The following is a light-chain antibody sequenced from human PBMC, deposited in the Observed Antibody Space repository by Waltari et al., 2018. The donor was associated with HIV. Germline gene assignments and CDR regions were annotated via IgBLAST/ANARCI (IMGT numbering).Light chain of an antibody. CDR3: CSYAGSSTLV. V-gene: IGLV2-23*02. Sequence: QSALTQPASVSGSPGQSITISCTGTSSDVGSYNLVSWYQHHPGKAPKLMIYEVSKRTSGASNRFSGSKSGNTASLTISGLQAEDEADYYCCSYAGSSTLVFGGGTKLTVL. J-gene: IGLJ3*02. CDR1: SSDVGSYNL. CDR2: EVS.